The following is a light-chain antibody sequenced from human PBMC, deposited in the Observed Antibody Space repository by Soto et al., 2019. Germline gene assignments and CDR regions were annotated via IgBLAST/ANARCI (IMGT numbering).Light chain of an antibody. CDR3: QQYNSSPRT. V-gene: IGKV3-11*01. Sequence: IVFEMCLAVQPLSNRARATLSCRASQSVSSYLAWYQQKPGQAPRLLIYDASNRATGIPARFSGSGSGTEFTLTINSLQSEDFAVYYCQQYNSSPRTFGHGTIVDIK. CDR2: DAS. J-gene: IGKJ1*01. CDR1: QSVSSY.